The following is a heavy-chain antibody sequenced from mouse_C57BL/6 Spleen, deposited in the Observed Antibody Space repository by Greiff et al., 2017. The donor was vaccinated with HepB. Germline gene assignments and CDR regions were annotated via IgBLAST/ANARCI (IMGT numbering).Heavy chain of an antibody. CDR3: AREGNYYSNPYAMDY. J-gene: IGHJ4*01. CDR1: GFTFSSYA. D-gene: IGHD2-5*01. CDR2: ISDGGSYT. V-gene: IGHV5-4*01. Sequence: EVNVVESGGGLVKPGGSLKLSCAASGFTFSSYAMSWVRQTPEKRLEWVATISDGGSYTYYPDNVKGRCTISRDNAKNNLYLQMSHLKSEDTAMYYCAREGNYYSNPYAMDYWGQGTSVTVSS.